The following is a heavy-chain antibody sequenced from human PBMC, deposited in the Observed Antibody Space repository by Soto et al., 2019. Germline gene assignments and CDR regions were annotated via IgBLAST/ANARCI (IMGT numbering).Heavy chain of an antibody. V-gene: IGHV2-70*11. CDR1: GFSLSTSGMC. CDR2: IDWDDDK. CDR3: ARMVYDILTGPPYYYYGMDV. Sequence: SGPTLVNPTQTLTLTCTFSGFSLSTSGMCVSWIRQPPGKALEWLARIDWDDDKYYSTSLKTRLTISKDTSKNQVVLTMTNMDPVDTATYYCARMVYDILTGPPYYYYGMDVWGQGTTVTVSS. J-gene: IGHJ6*02. D-gene: IGHD3-9*01.